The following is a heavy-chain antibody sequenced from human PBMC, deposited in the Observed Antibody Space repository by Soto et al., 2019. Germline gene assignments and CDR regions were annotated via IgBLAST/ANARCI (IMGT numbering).Heavy chain of an antibody. CDR1: GYTFTSYG. J-gene: IGHJ4*02. V-gene: IGHV1-18*01. CDR3: ARDSYYYDSSDYYHFDY. Sequence: ASVKVSCKASGYTFTSYGISWVRQAPGQGLEWMGWISAYNGNTNYAQKLQGRVTMTTDTSTSTAYMELRSLRSDDTAVYYCARDSYYYDSSDYYHFDYWGQGTLVTVSS. CDR2: ISAYNGNT. D-gene: IGHD3-22*01.